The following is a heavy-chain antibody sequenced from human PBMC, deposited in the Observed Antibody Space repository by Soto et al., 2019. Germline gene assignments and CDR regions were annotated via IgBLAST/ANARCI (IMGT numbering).Heavy chain of an antibody. CDR2: INHSGST. Sequence: SETLSLTCAVYGGSFSGYYWSWIRQPPGKGLEWIGEINHSGSTNYNPSLKSRVTISVDTSKNQFSLKLSSVTAADTAVYYCASRRGDYYGMDVWGQGTTVTVSS. CDR3: ASRRGDYYGMDV. V-gene: IGHV4-34*01. J-gene: IGHJ6*02. CDR1: GGSFSGYY.